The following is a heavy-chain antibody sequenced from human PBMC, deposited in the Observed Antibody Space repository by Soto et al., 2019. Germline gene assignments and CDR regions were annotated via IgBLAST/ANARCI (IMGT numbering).Heavy chain of an antibody. CDR1: GFTFSRYA. CDR3: AKDMQWLVKGNYYFDY. J-gene: IGHJ4*02. D-gene: IGHD6-19*01. CDR2: ISGSGGST. V-gene: IGHV3-23*01. Sequence: GGSLRLSCAASGFTFSRYAMSWVRQAPGKGLEWVSAISGSGGSTYYADSVKGRFTISRDNSKNTLYLQMNSLRAEDTAVYYCAKDMQWLVKGNYYFDYWGQGTLVTVSS.